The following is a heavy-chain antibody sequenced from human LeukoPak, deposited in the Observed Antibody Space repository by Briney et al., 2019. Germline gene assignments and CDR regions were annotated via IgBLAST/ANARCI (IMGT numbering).Heavy chain of an antibody. J-gene: IGHJ4*02. CDR3: ARDSVDIVVVPAAFSY. CDR2: ISSSSSYI. V-gene: IGHV3-21*01. CDR1: GYSFTSYW. D-gene: IGHD2-2*03. Sequence: GESLKISCKGSGYSFTSYWIGWVRQAPGKGLEWVSSISSSSSYIYYADSVKGRFTISRDNAKNSLYLQMNSLRAEDTAVYYCARDSVDIVVVPAAFSYWGQGTLVTVSS.